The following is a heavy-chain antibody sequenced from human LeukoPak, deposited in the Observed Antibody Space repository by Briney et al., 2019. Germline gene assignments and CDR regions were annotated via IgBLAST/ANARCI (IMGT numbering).Heavy chain of an antibody. CDR1: GGSISSSSYY. CDR3: ARGYSSSWYLNNWFDP. J-gene: IGHJ5*02. Sequence: SETLSLTCTVSGGSISSSSYYWGWIRQPPGKGLEWIGSIYHSGSTYYNPSLKSRVTISVDTSKNQFSLKLSSVTAADTAVYYCARGYSSSWYLNNWFDPWGQGTLVTVSS. D-gene: IGHD6-13*01. V-gene: IGHV4-39*07. CDR2: IYHSGST.